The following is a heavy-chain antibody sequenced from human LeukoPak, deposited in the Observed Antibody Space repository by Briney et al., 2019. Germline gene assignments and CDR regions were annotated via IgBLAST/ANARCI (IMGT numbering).Heavy chain of an antibody. V-gene: IGHV1-2*02. D-gene: IGHD6-13*01. CDR1: GYTFTSYY. CDR3: ARDIAAAMDFQH. J-gene: IGHJ1*01. CDR2: INPNSGGT. Sequence: ASVKVSCKASGYTFTSYYIHWVRQAPGQGLEWMGWINPNSGGTNYAQKFQGRVTMTRDTSISTAYMELSRLRSDDTAVYYCARDIAAAMDFQHWGQGTLVTVSS.